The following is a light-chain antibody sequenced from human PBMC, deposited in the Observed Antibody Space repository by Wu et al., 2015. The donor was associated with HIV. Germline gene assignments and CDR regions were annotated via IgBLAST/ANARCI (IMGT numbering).Light chain of an antibody. CDR3: QQRTSWPLT. J-gene: IGKJ5*01. CDR1: QSVSRN. V-gene: IGKV3-11*01. CDR2: DAS. Sequence: IVMTQSPGTLSVSPGERATLTCRASQSVSRNLAWYQQKPGQAPRLLIYDASNRATGIPARFSGRGSGTDFTLTISSLEPEDFAVYYCQQRTSWPLTFGQGTRLEIK.